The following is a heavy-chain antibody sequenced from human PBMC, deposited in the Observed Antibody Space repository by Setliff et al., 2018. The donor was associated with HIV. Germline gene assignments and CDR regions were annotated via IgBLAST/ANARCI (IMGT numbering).Heavy chain of an antibody. CDR2: MHGSGST. CDR1: GYSISRNYY. CDR3: MRDGSRTTGMTGYYYGVDV. V-gene: IGHV4-38-2*02. D-gene: IGHD1-1*01. J-gene: IGHJ6*02. Sequence: SETLSLTCSVSGYSISRNYYWGWIRQSPGKGLEWIASMHGSGSTHYNPSLQSRITISMDTSKNQFSLTLSSVTAADTAIYFCMRDGSRTTGMTGYYYGVDVWGQGTTVTVSS.